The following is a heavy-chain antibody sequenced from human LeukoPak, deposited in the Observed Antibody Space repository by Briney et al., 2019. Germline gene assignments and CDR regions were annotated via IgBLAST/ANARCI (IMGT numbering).Heavy chain of an antibody. V-gene: IGHV3-43*02. CDR3: AREGFYYDSSGYYY. J-gene: IGHJ4*02. Sequence: GGSLRLSCAASGFTFDDYAMHWVRQAPGKGLEWVSLISGDGGSTYYADSVKGRFTISRDNAKNSLYLQMNSLRAEDTAVYYCAREGFYYDSSGYYYWGQGTLVTVSS. CDR1: GFTFDDYA. D-gene: IGHD3-22*01. CDR2: ISGDGGST.